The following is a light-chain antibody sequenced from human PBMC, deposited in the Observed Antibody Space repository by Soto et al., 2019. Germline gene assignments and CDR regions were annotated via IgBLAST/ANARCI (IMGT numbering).Light chain of an antibody. CDR1: SNDVGSYNL. CDR2: EGN. Sequence: QSVLTQPASVSGSPGQSITISCTGTSNDVGSYNLVSWYQQHPGKAPKLMIYEGNKRPSGVSNRFSGSKSGNTASLTISGLQAEDEADYYCCSYAGSSTFVVFGEGTKLTVL. V-gene: IGLV2-23*03. CDR3: CSYAGSSTFVV. J-gene: IGLJ2*01.